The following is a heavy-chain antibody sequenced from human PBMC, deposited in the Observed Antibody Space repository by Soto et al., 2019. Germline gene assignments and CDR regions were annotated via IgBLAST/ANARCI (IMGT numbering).Heavy chain of an antibody. J-gene: IGHJ5*02. CDR2: IIPIFGTA. V-gene: IGHV1-69*01. D-gene: IGHD2-2*02. Sequence: QVQLVQSGAEVKKPGSSVKVSCKASGGTFSSYAISWVRQAPGQGLAWMGGIIPIFGTANYAQKFQGRVTITADESTSTAYMELSSLRSEDTAVYYCAREGPGLVVVPAAIANWFDPWGQGTLVTVSS. CDR3: AREGPGLVVVPAAIANWFDP. CDR1: GGTFSSYA.